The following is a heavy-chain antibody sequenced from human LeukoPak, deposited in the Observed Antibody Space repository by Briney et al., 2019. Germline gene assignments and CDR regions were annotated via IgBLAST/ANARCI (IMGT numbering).Heavy chain of an antibody. CDR2: ISSSSSYI. CDR1: GFTFSSYS. CDR3: ANDGDFWSGYYLDY. D-gene: IGHD3-3*01. Sequence: GGSLRLSCAASGFTFSSYSMNWLRQAPGRGLEWFSSISSSSSYIYYADSVKGRFTISRDNSKNTLYLQMNSLRAEDTAVYYCANDGDFWSGYYLDYWGQGTLVTVSS. V-gene: IGHV3-21*04. J-gene: IGHJ4*02.